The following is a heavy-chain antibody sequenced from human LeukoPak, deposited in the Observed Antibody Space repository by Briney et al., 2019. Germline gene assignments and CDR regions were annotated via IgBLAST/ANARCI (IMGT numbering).Heavy chain of an antibody. J-gene: IGHJ6*02. V-gene: IGHV1-69*13. D-gene: IGHD2-2*01. CDR1: GYTFTSYA. Sequence: ASVKVSCKASGYTFTSYAISWVRQAPGQGLEWMGGIIPIFGTANYAQKFQGRVTITADESTSTAYMELSSLRSEDTAVYYCASKYCSSTSCPPYYYYYGMDVWGQGTTVTVSS. CDR3: ASKYCSSTSCPPYYYYYGMDV. CDR2: IIPIFGTA.